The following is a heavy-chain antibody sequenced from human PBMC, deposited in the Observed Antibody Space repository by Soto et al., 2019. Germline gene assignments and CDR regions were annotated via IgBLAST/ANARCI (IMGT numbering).Heavy chain of an antibody. D-gene: IGHD2-8*02. Sequence: QVQLVQSGAEVKKPGASVKVSCKASGYTFTSYGISWVRQAPGQGLEWMGWISAYNGNTNYAQKLQGRVTMTTDTSTSTAYMERGSLRSDDTAVYYCARDHPFYWSGGATYGMDAWGQGTTVTVSS. V-gene: IGHV1-18*01. J-gene: IGHJ6*02. CDR2: ISAYNGNT. CDR1: GYTFTSYG. CDR3: ARDHPFYWSGGATYGMDA.